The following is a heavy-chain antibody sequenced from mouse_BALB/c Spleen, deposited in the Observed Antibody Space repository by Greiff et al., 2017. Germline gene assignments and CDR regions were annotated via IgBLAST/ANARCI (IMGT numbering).Heavy chain of an antibody. CDR2: ISSGGSYT. D-gene: IGHD2-3*01. CDR1: GFTFSSYG. J-gene: IGHJ4*01. V-gene: IGHV5-6*01. CDR3: ARHRDGPYAMDY. Sequence: EVKLMESGGDLVKPGGSLKLSCAASGFTFSSYGMSWVRQTPDKRLEWVATISSGGSYTYYPDSVKGRFTISRDNAKNTLYLQMSSLKSEDTAMYYCARHRDGPYAMDYWGQGTSVTVSS.